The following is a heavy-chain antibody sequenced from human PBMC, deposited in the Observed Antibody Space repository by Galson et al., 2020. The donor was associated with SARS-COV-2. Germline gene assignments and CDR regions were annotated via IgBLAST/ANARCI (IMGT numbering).Heavy chain of an antibody. V-gene: IGHV3-9*01. Sequence: SLKISCAASGFTFDDSSMHWVRPAPRKGLEWVPSISWTRGSLVHAESVKGRFTISRDNAKNSLYLQMNSLRAEDTALYYCAKGPKVYCSSIICYTSDAEYFQHWGQGTLVIVSP. CDR2: ISWTRGSL. J-gene: IGHJ1*01. D-gene: IGHD2-2*02. CDR3: AKGPKVYCSSIICYTSDAEYFQH. CDR1: GFTFDDSS.